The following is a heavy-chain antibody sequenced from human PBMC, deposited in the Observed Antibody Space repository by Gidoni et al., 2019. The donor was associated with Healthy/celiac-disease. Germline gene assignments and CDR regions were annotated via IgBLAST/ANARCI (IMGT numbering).Heavy chain of an antibody. CDR2: IDYSGSP. Sequence: QVQLQESGPGLVKPSETLSLTGTVPGGSISSYYWRWIRPPPGKGLEWIGYIDYSGSPNYNPSLKSRVTISVDTSKNQFSLKLSSVTAAATAVYYCARHATTVTTGNWFDPWGQGTLVTVSS. J-gene: IGHJ5*02. D-gene: IGHD4-17*01. CDR3: ARHATTVTTGNWFDP. V-gene: IGHV4-59*08. CDR1: GGSISSYY.